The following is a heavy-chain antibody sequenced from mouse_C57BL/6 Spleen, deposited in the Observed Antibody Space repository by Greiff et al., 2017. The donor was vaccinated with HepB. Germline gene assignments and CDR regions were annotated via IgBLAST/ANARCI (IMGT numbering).Heavy chain of an antibody. CDR1: GFTFSSYA. V-gene: IGHV5-4*01. CDR2: ISDGGSYT. Sequence: EVQGVESGGGLVKPGGSLKLSCAASGFTFSSYAMSWVRQTPEKRLEWVATISDGGSYTYYPDNVKGRFTISRDNAKNNLYLQMSHLKSEDTAMYYCARGLTGVFAYWGQGTLVTVSA. J-gene: IGHJ3*01. CDR3: ARGLTGVFAY.